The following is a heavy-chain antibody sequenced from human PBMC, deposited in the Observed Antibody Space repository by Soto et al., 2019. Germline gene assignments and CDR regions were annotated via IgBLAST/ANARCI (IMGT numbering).Heavy chain of an antibody. CDR3: ARDHYYCYYYGMDV. Sequence: GGSLRLSCAASGFTFSSYSMNWVRQAPGKGLEWVSYISSSSSTIYYADSVKGRFTISRDNAKNSLYLQMNSLRDEDTAVYYCARDHYYCYYYGMDVWGQGTTVTVYS. D-gene: IGHD3-10*01. V-gene: IGHV3-48*02. CDR1: GFTFSSYS. J-gene: IGHJ6*02. CDR2: ISSSSSTI.